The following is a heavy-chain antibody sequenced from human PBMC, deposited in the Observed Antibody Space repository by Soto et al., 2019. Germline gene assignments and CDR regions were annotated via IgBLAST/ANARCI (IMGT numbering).Heavy chain of an antibody. CDR2: ISGSGGST. D-gene: IGHD2-2*01. Sequence: PGGSMRISSSASGFTFSSYAMSWVCQAPGKGLEWVSAISGSGGSTYYADSVKGRFTISRDNSKNTLYLQMNSLRAEDTAVYYCAKDNVVVVPAAMKRKPYYYYYYMDVWGKGTTVTVSS. J-gene: IGHJ6*03. V-gene: IGHV3-23*01. CDR3: AKDNVVVVPAAMKRKPYYYYYYMDV. CDR1: GFTFSSYA.